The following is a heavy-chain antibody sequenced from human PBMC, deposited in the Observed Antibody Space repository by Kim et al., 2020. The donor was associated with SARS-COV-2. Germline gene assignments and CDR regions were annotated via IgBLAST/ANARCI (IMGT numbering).Heavy chain of an antibody. CDR1: GFTFSSYW. J-gene: IGHJ4*02. CDR3: ARGLPDTSWVVVLHFADY. V-gene: IGHV3-7*01. D-gene: IGHD2-2*01. Sequence: GGSLRLSCAASGFTFSSYWMSWVRQAPGKGLEWVANIKQDGTEKYYVDSVKGRFTISRDNAKNSLYLQMNSLRAEDTAVYYCARGLPDTSWVVVLHFADYWGQGTLVTVSS. CDR2: IKQDGTEK.